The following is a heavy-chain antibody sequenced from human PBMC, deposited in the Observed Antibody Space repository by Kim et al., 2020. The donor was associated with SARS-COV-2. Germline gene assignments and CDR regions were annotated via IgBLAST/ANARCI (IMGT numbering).Heavy chain of an antibody. Sequence: SETLSLTCTVSGGSISSGGYYWSWIRQHPGKGLEWIGYIYYSGSTYYNPSLKSRVTISVDTSKNQFSLKLSSVTAADTAVYYCARSMITFGGVIVHFDYWGQGTLVTVSS. CDR3: ARSMITFGGVIVHFDY. V-gene: IGHV4-31*03. D-gene: IGHD3-16*02. J-gene: IGHJ4*02. CDR2: IYYSGST. CDR1: GGSISSGGYY.